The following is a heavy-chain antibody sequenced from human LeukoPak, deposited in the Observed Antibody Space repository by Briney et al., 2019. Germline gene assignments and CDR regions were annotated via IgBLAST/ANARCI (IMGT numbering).Heavy chain of an antibody. CDR1: GYIFTSNY. Sequence: ASVKVSCKASGYIFTSNYIHWVRQAPGQGLEWMGMIYPRDGSTSYAQRFQDRVTVTRDTSTSTVHMELSGLRSEDTAVYYCAREGHEYSSSSGLYYFDYWGQGTLVTVSS. CDR3: AREGHEYSSSSGLYYFDY. CDR2: IYPRDGST. V-gene: IGHV1-46*01. D-gene: IGHD6-6*01. J-gene: IGHJ4*02.